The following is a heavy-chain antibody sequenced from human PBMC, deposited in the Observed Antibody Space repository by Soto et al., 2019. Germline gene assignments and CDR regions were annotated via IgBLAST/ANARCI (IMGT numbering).Heavy chain of an antibody. Sequence: GGSLRLSCAASGFTFSSYGMHWVRQAPGKGLEWVAVIWYDGSNKYYADSVKGRFTISRDNSKNTLYLQMNSLRAEDTAVYYCARDLNDFWSGYLSLDYWGQGTRVTVSS. V-gene: IGHV3-33*01. J-gene: IGHJ4*02. D-gene: IGHD3-3*01. CDR1: GFTFSSYG. CDR3: ARDLNDFWSGYLSLDY. CDR2: IWYDGSNK.